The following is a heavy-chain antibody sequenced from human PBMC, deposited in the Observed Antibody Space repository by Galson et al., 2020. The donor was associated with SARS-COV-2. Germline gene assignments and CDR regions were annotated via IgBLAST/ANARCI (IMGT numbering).Heavy chain of an antibody. J-gene: IGHJ6*02. D-gene: IGHD3-9*01. Sequence: SQASETLSPTCAVYGGSLSGYSWSWNRQPPGKGLEWIGEINHSGSTNYNPSLKRRVTISVDTSKNQFSLKLSSVTAADTAVYYCASGPPVLYYYDILTGYMGGQYYYGMDVWGQGATVTVSS. CDR2: INHSGST. CDR3: ASGPPVLYYYDILTGYMGGQYYYGMDV. CDR1: GGSLSGYS. V-gene: IGHV4-34*01.